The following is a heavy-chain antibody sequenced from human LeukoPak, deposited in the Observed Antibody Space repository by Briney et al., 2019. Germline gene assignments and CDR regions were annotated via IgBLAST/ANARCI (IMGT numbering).Heavy chain of an antibody. V-gene: IGHV1-2*02. CDR1: GYTFTSYD. Sequence: GASVKVSCKASGYTFTSYDINWVRQATGQGLEWMGWINPNSGGTNYAQKFQGRVTMTRDTSISTAYMELSRLRSDDTAVYYCARVRYYDFWSGSYDAFDIWGQGTMVIVSS. CDR3: ARVRYYDFWSGSYDAFDI. J-gene: IGHJ3*02. CDR2: INPNSGGT. D-gene: IGHD3-3*01.